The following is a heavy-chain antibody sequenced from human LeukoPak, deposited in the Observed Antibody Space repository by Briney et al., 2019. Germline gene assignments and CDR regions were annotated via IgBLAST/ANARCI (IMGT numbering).Heavy chain of an antibody. CDR3: AKDQLRSGGAQTHFDY. D-gene: IGHD3-10*02. V-gene: IGHV3-30*18. CDR2: ISYDGSNK. CDR1: GFTFSSYG. Sequence: GGSLRLSCAASGFTFSSYGMHWVRRAPGKGLEWVAVISYDGSNKYYADSVKGRFTISRDNSKNTLYLQMNSLRAEDTAVYYCAKDQLRSGGAQTHFDYWGQGTLVTVSS. J-gene: IGHJ4*02.